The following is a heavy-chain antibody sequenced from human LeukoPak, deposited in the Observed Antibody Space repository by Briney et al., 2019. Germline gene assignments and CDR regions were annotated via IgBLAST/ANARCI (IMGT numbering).Heavy chain of an antibody. CDR2: ISYDGSNK. D-gene: IGHD5-12*01. V-gene: IGHV3-30*18. CDR3: AKDGYVYSGYDDYGDGYFDY. CDR1: GFTFSSYG. J-gene: IGHJ4*02. Sequence: PGGSLRLSCAASGFTFSSYGMHWVRQALGKGLEWVAVISYDGSNKYYADSVKGRFTIPRDNSKNTLYLQMNSLRAEDTAVYYCAKDGYVYSGYDDYGDGYFDYWGQGTLVTVSS.